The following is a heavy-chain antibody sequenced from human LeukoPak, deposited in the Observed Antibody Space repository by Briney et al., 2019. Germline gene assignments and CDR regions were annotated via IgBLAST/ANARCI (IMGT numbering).Heavy chain of an antibody. V-gene: IGHV3-11*01. D-gene: IGHD3-9*01. CDR2: ISSSGSSI. CDR1: GFTFSDYY. Sequence: GGSLRLSCAASGFTFSDYYMSWIRQAPGKGLEWVSYISSSGSSIFYADSVRGRFTISRDNAKNSLYLQMNGLRAEDTAVYYCARDYDILTGPEAFDIWGQGTMVTVSS. J-gene: IGHJ3*02. CDR3: ARDYDILTGPEAFDI.